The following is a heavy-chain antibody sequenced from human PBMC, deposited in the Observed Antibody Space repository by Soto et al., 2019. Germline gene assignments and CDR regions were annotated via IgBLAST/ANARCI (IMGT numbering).Heavy chain of an antibody. D-gene: IGHD1-20*01. CDR1: GGTFSSYA. J-gene: IGHJ6*02. CDR3: ARSITGTVSYYYGMDV. V-gene: IGHV1-69*12. CDR2: IIPIFGTA. Sequence: QVQLVQSGAEVKKPGSSVKVSCKASGGTFSSYAISWVRQAPGQGLEWMGGIIPIFGTANYAQKFQGRVTITADDATRXAYMELSSLRSEDTAVYYCARSITGTVSYYYGMDVWGQGTTVTVSS.